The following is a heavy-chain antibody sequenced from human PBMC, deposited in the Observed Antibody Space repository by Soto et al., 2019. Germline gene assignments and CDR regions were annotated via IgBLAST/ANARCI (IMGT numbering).Heavy chain of an antibody. CDR2: INAGNGNT. D-gene: IGHD6-19*01. CDR3: ASRQVVAGTNDYYYGMDV. V-gene: IGHV1-3*01. CDR1: GYTFTSYA. J-gene: IGHJ6*02. Sequence: QVQLVQSGAEVKKPGASVKVSCKASGYTFTSYAMHWVRQAPGQRLEWMGWINAGNGNTKYSQKFQGRVTIIRDTAASTACMELSSLRTEDTAVYYCASRQVVAGTNDYYYGMDVWGQGTTVTVSS.